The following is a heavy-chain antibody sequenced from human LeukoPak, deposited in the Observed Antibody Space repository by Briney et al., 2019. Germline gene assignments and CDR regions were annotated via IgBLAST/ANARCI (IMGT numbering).Heavy chain of an antibody. CDR1: GLTVSSNY. V-gene: IGHV3-53*01. CDR3: ARDPGGAKFDY. J-gene: IGHJ4*02. D-gene: IGHD4/OR15-4a*01. Sequence: GGSLRLSCAASGLTVSSNYMSWVRQAPGKGLEWVSVIYSGDTTAYADSVKGRFTISRDNSKNTLYLQLNSLRAGDTAVFYCARDPGGAKFDYWGQGTLVTVSS. CDR2: IYSGDTT.